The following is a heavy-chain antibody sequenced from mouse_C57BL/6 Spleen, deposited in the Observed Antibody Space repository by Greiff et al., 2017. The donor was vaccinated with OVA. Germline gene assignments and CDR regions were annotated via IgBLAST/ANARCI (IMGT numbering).Heavy chain of an antibody. D-gene: IGHD1-3*01. CDR1: GYTFTSYW. CDR3: ARRKESGRGYFDV. CDR2: IHPNSGST. Sequence: VQLQQPGAELVKPGASVKLSCKASGYTFTSYWMHWVKQRPGQGLEWIGMIHPNSGSTNYNEKFKSKATLTVDKSSSTAYMQLSSLTSEDSAVYYCARRKESGRGYFDVWGKGTKVTVSA. J-gene: IGHJ1*03. V-gene: IGHV1-64*01.